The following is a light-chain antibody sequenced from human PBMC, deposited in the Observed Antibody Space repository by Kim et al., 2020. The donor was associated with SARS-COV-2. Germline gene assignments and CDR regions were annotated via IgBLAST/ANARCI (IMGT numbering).Light chain of an antibody. J-gene: IGKJ1*01. CDR1: ESINNW. Sequence: DTQMTQSPSTLSASVGDRITITCRASESINNWLAWYQQKPGKAPKVLIYKAFSLESGVPSRFSGSGSGTEFTLTISSLQPDDFAAYYCQQYATYPWTFGQGTKVEI. CDR3: QQYATYPWT. V-gene: IGKV1-5*03. CDR2: KAF.